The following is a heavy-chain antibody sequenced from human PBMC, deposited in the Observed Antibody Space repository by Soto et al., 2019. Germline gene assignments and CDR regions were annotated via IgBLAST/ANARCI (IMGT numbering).Heavy chain of an antibody. J-gene: IGHJ6*02. D-gene: IGHD5-18*01. Sequence: PETLSDRYAGSGGSISRSSWWSWVRQPPGKGLEWIVEIYHSVRTNYNPSLKSRVTISVDTSKNQFSLKLSSVTAADTAVYCCARGRIKLWLHPAYYYRHYRMAFRGQRSTVTVSS. CDR1: GGSISRSSW. CDR3: ARGRIKLWLHPAYYYRHYRMAF. CDR2: IYHSVRT. V-gene: IGHV4-4*01.